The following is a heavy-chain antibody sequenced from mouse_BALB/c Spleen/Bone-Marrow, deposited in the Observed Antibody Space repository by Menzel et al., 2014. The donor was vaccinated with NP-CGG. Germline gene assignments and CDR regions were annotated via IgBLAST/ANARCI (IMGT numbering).Heavy chain of an antibody. CDR1: GFTLTDYY. CDR2: IRNKAKGYTT. J-gene: IGHJ1*01. V-gene: IGHV7-3*02. CDR3: ARDENVGIYWYFDV. Sequence: EVQLVESGGGSVQPGGSLRLSCATSGFTLTDYYMSWVRQPPGKALEWLGFIRNKAKGYTTDYSASVKGRFTISRDNSQRILYLQMNTLRAEDSATYYCARDENVGIYWYFDVWGAGTTVIVSS.